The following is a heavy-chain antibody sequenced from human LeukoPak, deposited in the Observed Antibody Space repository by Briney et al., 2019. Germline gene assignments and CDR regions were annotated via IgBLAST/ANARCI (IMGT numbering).Heavy chain of an antibody. Sequence: SVKVSYTPSGFTFTGSAMQWVRQARGQRLEWIGWIVVGSGNTNYAQKFQERVTITRDMSTSTAYMELSSLRSEDTAVYYCAAGWVCSGGSCYYYFDYWGQGTLVTVSS. CDR1: GFTFTGSA. CDR2: IVVGSGNT. CDR3: AAGWVCSGGSCYYYFDY. J-gene: IGHJ4*02. V-gene: IGHV1-58*02. D-gene: IGHD2-15*01.